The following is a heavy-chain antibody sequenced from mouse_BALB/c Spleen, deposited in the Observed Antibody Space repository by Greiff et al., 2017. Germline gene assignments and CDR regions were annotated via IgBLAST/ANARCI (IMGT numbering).Heavy chain of an antibody. CDR1: GYTFTSYV. CDR3: ARCPSSMISYAMDY. V-gene: IGHV1-14*01. D-gene: IGHD2-4*01. J-gene: IGHJ4*01. CDR2: INPYNDGT. Sequence: EVQLQQSGPELVKPGASVKMSCKASGYTFTSYVMYWVKQKPGQGLEWIGYINPYNDGTKYNEKFKGKATLTSDKSSSTAYMELSSLTSEDSAVYYCARCPSSMISYAMDYWGQGTAVTVSS.